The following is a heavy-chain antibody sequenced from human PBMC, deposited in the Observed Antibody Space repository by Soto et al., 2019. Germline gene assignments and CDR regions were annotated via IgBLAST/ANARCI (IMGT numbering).Heavy chain of an antibody. D-gene: IGHD2-15*01. CDR2: TYYRSKWYR. CDR1: GGSVSSTNAA. CDR3: ARTVGWLDP. Sequence: SQTLSLTCAISGGSVSSTNAAWNWSRQSPSRGLEWLGRTYYRSKWYRAYASSVKSRIIINPGTSKSQFSLQLNSLIPEDTAVYYCARTVGWLDPWGQGTLVTVSS. J-gene: IGHJ5*02. V-gene: IGHV6-1*01.